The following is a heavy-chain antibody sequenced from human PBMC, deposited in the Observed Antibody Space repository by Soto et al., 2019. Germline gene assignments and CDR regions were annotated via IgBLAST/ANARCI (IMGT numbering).Heavy chain of an antibody. J-gene: IGHJ5*02. CDR3: AKDTLIVVVPATLNWFDP. CDR2: ISGSGGNT. CDR1: GVTFCRYA. V-gene: IGHV3-23*01. D-gene: IGHD2-2*01. Sequence: PGGPLRLSCAASGVTFCRYAMGWVRQAPGKGLEWVSTISGSGGNTYYADSVKGRFTISRDNSKNTLYLQMNSLRAEDTAVYYCAKDTLIVVVPATLNWFDPWGQGTLVTVSS.